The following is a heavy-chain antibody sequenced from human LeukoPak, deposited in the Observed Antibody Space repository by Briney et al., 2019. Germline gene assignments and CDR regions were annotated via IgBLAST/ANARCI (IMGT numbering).Heavy chain of an antibody. CDR1: GFTFSSYA. V-gene: IGHV3-23*01. D-gene: IGHD2-2*01. CDR3: ASDGYCSSTSCYSNFDY. J-gene: IGHJ4*02. CDR2: ISGSGGST. Sequence: GGSLRLSCAASGFTFSSYAMSWVRQAPGKGLEWVSAISGSGGSTYYADSVKGRFTISRDNSKNTLYLQMNSLRAEDTAVYYCASDGYCSSTSCYSNFDYWGQGTLVTVSS.